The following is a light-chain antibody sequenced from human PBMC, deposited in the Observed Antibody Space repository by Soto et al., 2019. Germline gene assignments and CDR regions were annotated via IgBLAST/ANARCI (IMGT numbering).Light chain of an antibody. CDR2: AAS. CDR1: QGINNY. J-gene: IGKJ1*01. CDR3: QKYNSAPQT. V-gene: IGKV1-27*01. Sequence: DIQMTQSPSSLSASVGDRVTITCRASQGINNYLAWYQQKPGKVPKLLINAASTLQSGVPSRISGSGSGTDFTLTISSLQPEDVATDYCQKYNSAPQTFGQGTKVEIK.